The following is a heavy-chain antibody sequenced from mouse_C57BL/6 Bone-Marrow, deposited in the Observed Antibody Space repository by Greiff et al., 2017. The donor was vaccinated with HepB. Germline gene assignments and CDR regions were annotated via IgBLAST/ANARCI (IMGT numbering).Heavy chain of an antibody. CDR3: ARPCDVAWCAY. CDR1: GFTFSSYG. Sequence: EVQRVESGGDLVKPGGSLKLSCAASGFTFSSYGMSWVRQTPDKRLEWVATISSGGSYTYYPDSVKGRFTISRDNAKNTLYLQMSSLKSEDTAMYYCARPCDVAWCAYWGQGTLVTVSA. V-gene: IGHV5-6*01. CDR2: ISSGGSYT. J-gene: IGHJ3*01.